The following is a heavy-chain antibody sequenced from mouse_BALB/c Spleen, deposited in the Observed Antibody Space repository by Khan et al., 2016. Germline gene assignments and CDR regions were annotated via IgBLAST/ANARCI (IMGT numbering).Heavy chain of an antibody. D-gene: IGHD1-1*01. Sequence: QIQLVQSGPELKKPGKTVKISCKASGYTFTNYGMNWVKQAPGKGLKWMGWINTYSGESTYADDFEGRFAFSLETSANTAYLQINNLKNEDTATYFGARYRYYYGSSRYFDVWGAGTTVTVSS. CDR1: GYTFTNYG. CDR2: INTYSGES. V-gene: IGHV9-3-1*01. CDR3: ARYRYYYGSSRYFDV. J-gene: IGHJ1*01.